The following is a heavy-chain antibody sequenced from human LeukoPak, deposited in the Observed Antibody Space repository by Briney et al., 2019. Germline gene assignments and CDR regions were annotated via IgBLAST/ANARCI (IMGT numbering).Heavy chain of an antibody. CDR2: INPNSDGT. V-gene: IGHV1-2*02. Sequence: ASVKVSCKASGYTFTGYYMYWVRQAPGQGLEWMGWINPNSDGTNYAQKFQGRVTMTRDTSISTAYMELSRLRSDDTAVYFCARSRAFYMDVWGKGTTVTISS. CDR3: ARSRAFYMDV. CDR1: GYTFTGYY. J-gene: IGHJ6*03. D-gene: IGHD6-6*01.